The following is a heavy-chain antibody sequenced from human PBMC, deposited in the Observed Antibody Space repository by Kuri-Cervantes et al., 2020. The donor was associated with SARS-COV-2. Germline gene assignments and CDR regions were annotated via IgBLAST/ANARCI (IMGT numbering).Heavy chain of an antibody. CDR3: ARAGYSGSYSNYFDY. CDR1: GYSISSGYY. J-gene: IGHJ4*02. Sequence: SETLSLTCAVSGYSISSGYYWSWIRQPPGKGLEWIGYIYYSGSTNYNPSLKSRVTISVDTSKNQFSLKLSSVAAADTAVYYCARAGYSGSYSNYFDYWGQGTLVTVSS. D-gene: IGHD1-26*01. V-gene: IGHV4-61*01. CDR2: IYYSGST.